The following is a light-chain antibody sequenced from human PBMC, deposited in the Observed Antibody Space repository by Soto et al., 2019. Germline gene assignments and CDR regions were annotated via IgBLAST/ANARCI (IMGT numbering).Light chain of an antibody. J-gene: IGLJ1*01. V-gene: IGLV2-11*01. CDR3: CSYAGSYIYYV. CDR2: DVT. CDR1: SSDVGGSNY. Sequence: QSLLTQPRSVSGSPGQSVTISCTGTSSDVGGSNYASWYQEHPGKAPKLLIYDVTKRPSGVPDRFSGSKSGNTAYLTISGLQAEDEADYYCCSYAGSYIYYVFGTGTKVTVL.